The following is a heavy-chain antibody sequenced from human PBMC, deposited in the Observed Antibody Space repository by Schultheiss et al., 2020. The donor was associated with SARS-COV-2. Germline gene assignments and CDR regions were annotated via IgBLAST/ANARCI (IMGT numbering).Heavy chain of an antibody. CDR3: ARAPGSTIFGVVTNFDY. CDR2: IYYSGST. J-gene: IGHJ4*02. D-gene: IGHD3-3*01. Sequence: SQTLSLTCTVSGGSISSYYWSWIRQPPGKGLEWIGYIYYSGSTNYNPSLKSRVTISVDTSKNQFSLKLSSVTAADTAVYYCARAPGSTIFGVVTNFDYWGQGTLLTFSS. CDR1: GGSISSYY. V-gene: IGHV4-59*12.